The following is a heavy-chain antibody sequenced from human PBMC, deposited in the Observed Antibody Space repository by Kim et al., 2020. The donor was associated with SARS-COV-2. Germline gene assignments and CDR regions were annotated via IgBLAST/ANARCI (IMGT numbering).Heavy chain of an antibody. V-gene: IGHV4-31*03. D-gene: IGHD4-4*01. Sequence: SETLSLTCTVSGGSISSGGYYWSWIRQHPGKGLEWIGYIYYSGSTYYNPSLKSRVTISVDTSKNQFSLKLSSVTAADTAVYYCAREGPHTVTTSIWGQGTLVTVSS. CDR3: AREGPHTVTTSI. J-gene: IGHJ4*02. CDR1: GGSISSGGYY. CDR2: IYYSGST.